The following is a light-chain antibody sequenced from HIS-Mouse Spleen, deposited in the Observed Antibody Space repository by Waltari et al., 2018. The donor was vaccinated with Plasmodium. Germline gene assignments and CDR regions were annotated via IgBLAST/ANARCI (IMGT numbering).Light chain of an antibody. V-gene: IGLV4-69*01. CDR3: QTWGTGMGV. J-gene: IGLJ2*01. CDR2: LKRDGSH. Sequence: QLVLTQSPSASASLGASVKLTCTLSSWHSSSAIAGPQQQPEKGPRYLMKLKRDGSHSKGDGIPDRFSGSSSGAERYLTISSLQSEDEADYYCQTWGTGMGVFGGGTKLTVL. CDR1: SWHSSSA.